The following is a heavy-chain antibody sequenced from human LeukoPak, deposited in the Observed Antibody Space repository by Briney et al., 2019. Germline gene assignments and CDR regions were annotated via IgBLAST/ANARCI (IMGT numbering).Heavy chain of an antibody. J-gene: IGHJ6*02. CDR2: INPNSGGT. CDR3: ARFRPRYSGSYYYYYGMDA. Sequence: ASVKVSCKASGYTFTGYYMHWVRQAPGQGLEWMGWINPNSGGTNYAQKFQGRVTMTRDTSISTAYMELSRLRSDDTAVYYCARFRPRYSGSYYYYYGMDAWGQGTTVTVSS. V-gene: IGHV1-2*02. D-gene: IGHD1-26*01. CDR1: GYTFTGYY.